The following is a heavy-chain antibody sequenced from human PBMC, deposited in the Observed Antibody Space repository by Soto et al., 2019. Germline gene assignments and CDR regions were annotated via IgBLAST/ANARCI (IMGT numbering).Heavy chain of an antibody. Sequence: GSLRLSCAASGFTFSSYAMSWVRQAPGKGLEWVSAISGSGGSTYYADSVKGRFTISRDNSKNTLYLQMNSLRAEDTAVYYCAKEAPVTTWLDYYYYYYMDVWGKGTTVTVSS. CDR2: ISGSGGST. V-gene: IGHV3-23*01. D-gene: IGHD4-17*01. CDR1: GFTFSSYA. CDR3: AKEAPVTTWLDYYYYYYMDV. J-gene: IGHJ6*03.